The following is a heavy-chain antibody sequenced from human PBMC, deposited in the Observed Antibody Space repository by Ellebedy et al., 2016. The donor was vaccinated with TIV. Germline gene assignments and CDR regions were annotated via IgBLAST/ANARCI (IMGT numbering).Heavy chain of an antibody. CDR3: ARGKIPYYYYGMDV. J-gene: IGHJ6*02. CDR2: IYYSGST. Sequence: SETLSLTCTVSGGSISSSSYYWGWIRQPPGKGLEWIGSIYYSGSTYYNPSLKSRVTISVDKSKNQFSLKLSSVTAADTAVYYCARGKIPYYYYGMDVWGQGTTVTVSS. CDR1: GGSISSSSYY. V-gene: IGHV4-39*07.